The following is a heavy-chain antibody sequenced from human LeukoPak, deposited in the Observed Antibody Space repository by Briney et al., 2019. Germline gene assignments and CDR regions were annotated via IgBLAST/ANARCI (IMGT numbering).Heavy chain of an antibody. J-gene: IGHJ4*02. Sequence: TSETLSLTCTISGASIDSYYWSWIRQPPGKGLEWIGYIYYSGTTNYNPSLKRRVTMSVDTSRNQFSLKLSSVTAADTALYYCARGYSSGWYFFDYWGQGTLVTVSS. D-gene: IGHD6-19*01. CDR2: IYYSGTT. CDR1: GASIDSYY. V-gene: IGHV4-59*12. CDR3: ARGYSSGWYFFDY.